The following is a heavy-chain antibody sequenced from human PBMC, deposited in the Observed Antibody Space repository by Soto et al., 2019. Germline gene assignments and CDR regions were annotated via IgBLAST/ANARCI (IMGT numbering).Heavy chain of an antibody. D-gene: IGHD3-3*01. J-gene: IGHJ6*02. CDR2: IYHSGST. V-gene: IGHV4-4*02. CDR3: ARIPLYDFCSGYYNYYYCGMDV. Sequence: SENLSLTCAVSGGSISSSNWWSWVRQPPGKGLEWIGEIYHSGSTNYNPSLKSRVTISVDKSKNQFSLKLSSVTAADTAVYYCARIPLYDFCSGYYNYYYCGMDVWCQGTTVTAS. CDR1: GGSISSSNW.